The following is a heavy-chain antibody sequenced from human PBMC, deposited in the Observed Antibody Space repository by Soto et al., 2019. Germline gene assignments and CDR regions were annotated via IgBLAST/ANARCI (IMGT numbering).Heavy chain of an antibody. J-gene: IGHJ6*02. CDR2: ISAYNGNT. Sequence: ASVKVSCKASGYTFTSYGISWVRQAPGQGLEWMGWISAYNGNTNYAQKLQGRVTMTTDTSTSTAYMELRSLRAEDTAVYYCAKDVVVGATTGLGDYYYYYGMDVWGQGTTVTVSS. D-gene: IGHD1-26*01. CDR3: AKDVVVGATTGLGDYYYYYGMDV. V-gene: IGHV1-18*04. CDR1: GYTFTSYG.